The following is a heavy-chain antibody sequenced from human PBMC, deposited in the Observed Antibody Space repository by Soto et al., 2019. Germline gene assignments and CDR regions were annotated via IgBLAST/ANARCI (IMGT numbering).Heavy chain of an antibody. CDR3: ARNPGDDFGVVAYYYYYYMDV. D-gene: IGHD3-3*01. CDR1: GFTFSSYW. V-gene: IGHV3-7*01. J-gene: IGHJ6*03. CDR2: IKQDGSEK. Sequence: PGGSLRLSCAASGFTFSSYWMSWARQATGKGLEWVANIKQDGSEKYYVDSVKGRFTISRDNAKNSLYLQMNSLRAEDTAVYYCARNPGDDFGVVAYYYYYYMDVWGKGTTVTVSS.